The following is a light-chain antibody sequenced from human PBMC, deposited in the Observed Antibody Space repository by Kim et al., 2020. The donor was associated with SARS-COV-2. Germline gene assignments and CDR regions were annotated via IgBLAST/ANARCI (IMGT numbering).Light chain of an antibody. Sequence: CPGERATHTCRASQRVSSNYLAWYQQKPGQAPRLLIFGASSRATDIPDKFIGSGSGTDFTLTINGLEPEDFAVYYCQQYGSSPWTFGQGTKVDIK. CDR3: QQYGSSPWT. CDR2: GAS. J-gene: IGKJ1*01. V-gene: IGKV3-20*01. CDR1: QRVSSNY.